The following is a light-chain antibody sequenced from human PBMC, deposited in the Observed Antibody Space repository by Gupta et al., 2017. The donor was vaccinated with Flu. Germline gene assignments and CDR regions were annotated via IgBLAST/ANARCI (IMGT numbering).Light chain of an antibody. CDR1: QSVLYSSNNNNV. J-gene: IGKJ1*01. V-gene: IGKV4-1*01. CDR2: WTS. Sequence: SLGERATINGKARQSVLYSSNNNNVLAWFQQKPGQRPNLLIYWTSARASGVPDRLSGSGCRTDFTLTIRNLQAEDVAVYYCHQYFSIPWAFGQGTKVEIK. CDR3: HQYFSIPWA.